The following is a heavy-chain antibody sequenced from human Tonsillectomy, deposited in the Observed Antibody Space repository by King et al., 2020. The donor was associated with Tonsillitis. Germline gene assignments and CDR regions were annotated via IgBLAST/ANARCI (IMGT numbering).Heavy chain of an antibody. CDR2: IYYSGST. V-gene: IGHV4-59*01. D-gene: IGHD6-13*01. CDR3: ARGRKQQLAVFFDY. CDR1: GGSISSYY. Sequence: VQLQESGPGLVKPSETLSLTCTVSGGSISSYYWSWIRQPPGKGLEWIGYIYYSGSTNYNPSLKSRVTISVDTSKNQFSLKLSSVTAADTAVYYCARGRKQQLAVFFDYWGQGTLVTVSS. J-gene: IGHJ4*02.